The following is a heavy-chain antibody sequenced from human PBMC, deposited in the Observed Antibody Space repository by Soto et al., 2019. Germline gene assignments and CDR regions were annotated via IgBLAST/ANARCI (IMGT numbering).Heavy chain of an antibody. CDR2: IYYSGST. D-gene: IGHD6-13*01. J-gene: IGHJ4*02. CDR1: GGSISSGDYY. Sequence: QVQLQESGPGLVKPSQTLSLTCTVSGGSISSGDYYWSWIRQPPGKGLGWIGYIYYSGSTYYNPCRESRVTISADTSKNQFSLKLSSVTAADTAVYYCASEGIAGEYYFDYWGQGTLVTVSS. V-gene: IGHV4-30-4*01. CDR3: ASEGIAGEYYFDY.